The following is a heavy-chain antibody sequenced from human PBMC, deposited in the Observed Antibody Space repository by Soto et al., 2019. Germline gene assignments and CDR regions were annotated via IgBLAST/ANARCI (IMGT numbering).Heavy chain of an antibody. V-gene: IGHV3-7*01. CDR3: ATDPPG. Sequence: GGSLRLSCAASGFTFSDYWMSWVRQAPGKGLEWVANINLDGSENYYVDYVKGRFTISRDNAKSSLYLQMNSLRAEDTAVYYCATDPPGWGQGTRVTVSS. CDR2: INLDGSEN. CDR1: GFTFSDYW. J-gene: IGHJ4*02.